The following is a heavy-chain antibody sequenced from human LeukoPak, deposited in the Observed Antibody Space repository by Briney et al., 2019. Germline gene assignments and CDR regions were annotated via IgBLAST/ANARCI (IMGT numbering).Heavy chain of an antibody. CDR3: ARDSRMYSSGWYPC. Sequence: SETLSLTCAVYGGSFSGYYWSWIRQPPGKGLEWIGEINHSGSTNYNPSLKSRVTISVDTSKNQFSLKLSSVTAADTAVYYCARDSRMYSSGWYPCWGQGTLVTVSS. CDR1: GGSFSGYY. J-gene: IGHJ4*02. D-gene: IGHD6-19*01. V-gene: IGHV4-34*01. CDR2: INHSGST.